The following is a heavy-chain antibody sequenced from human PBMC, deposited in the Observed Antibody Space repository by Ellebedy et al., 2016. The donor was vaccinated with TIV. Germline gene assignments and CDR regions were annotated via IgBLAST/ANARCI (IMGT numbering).Heavy chain of an antibody. CDR1: GYPFPNYG. J-gene: IGHJ4*02. CDR3: ARDVPADAAALLDY. CDR2: ISAYNGNT. Sequence: AASVKVSCKASGYPFPNYGVSWVRQPPGQGLGGVGWISAYNGNTKYGQKFQGRISLTTDTSMGTAYMELRSLRSDDTGVYFCARDVPADAAALLDYWGQGTRVTVSS. D-gene: IGHD2-2*01. V-gene: IGHV1-18*04.